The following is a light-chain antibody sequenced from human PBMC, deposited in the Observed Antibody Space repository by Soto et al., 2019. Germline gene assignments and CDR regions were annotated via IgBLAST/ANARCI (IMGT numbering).Light chain of an antibody. J-gene: IGLJ2*01. CDR3: CSYAGSSTYV. CDR1: SSDVGSYNL. Sequence: QSALTQPASVSGSPGQSITISCTGTSSDVGSYNLVSWYQHHPGKAPKLMIYEGSKRPSGVSNRFSGSKSGNTASLTISGLQAEDDADYYCCSYAGSSTYVFGGGTKLTVL. V-gene: IGLV2-23*01. CDR2: EGS.